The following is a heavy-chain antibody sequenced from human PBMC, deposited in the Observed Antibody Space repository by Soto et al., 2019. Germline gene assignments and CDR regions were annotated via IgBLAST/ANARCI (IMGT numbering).Heavy chain of an antibody. CDR1: GFSFSSHW. CDR3: AKTPISYCSSNSCYRYFDY. CDR2: INRDGSST. Sequence: EVQLVEAGGGLVQPGGSLRLSCAASGFSFSSHWMHWIRQAPEKGLVWVSHINRDGSSTAYADSVKGRFTISRDNAKNKLYLQMDSLRADDTAVYYCAKTPISYCSSNSCYRYFDYWGRGTLVTVSS. J-gene: IGHJ4*02. V-gene: IGHV3-74*01. D-gene: IGHD2-2*01.